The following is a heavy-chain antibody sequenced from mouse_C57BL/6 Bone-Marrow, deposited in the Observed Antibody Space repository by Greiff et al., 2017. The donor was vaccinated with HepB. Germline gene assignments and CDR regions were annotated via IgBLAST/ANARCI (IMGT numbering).Heavy chain of an antibody. CDR2: IRSKSNNYAT. CDR3: VRVTRYFDV. V-gene: IGHV10-1*01. CDR1: GFSFNTYA. Sequence: EVKLVESGGGLVQPKGSLKLSCAASGFSFNTYAMNWVRQAPGKGLEWVARIRSKSNNYATYYADSVKDRFTISRDDSESMLYLQMNNLKTEDTAMYYCVRVTRYFDVWGTGTTVTVSS. J-gene: IGHJ1*03. D-gene: IGHD2-12*01.